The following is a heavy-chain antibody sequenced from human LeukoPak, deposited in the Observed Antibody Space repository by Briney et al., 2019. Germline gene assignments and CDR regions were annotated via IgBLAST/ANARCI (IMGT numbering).Heavy chain of an antibody. J-gene: IGHJ4*02. CDR2: INPNSGDT. Sequence: VASVKVSCTASGYTFTGYHMHWVRRAPGQGLEWMGRINPNSGDTNYAQKFQGRVTMTRDTSISTAYMELSRLRSDDTAVYYCARDYCSSTSCLFDYWGQGALVTVSS. CDR1: GYTFTGYH. D-gene: IGHD2-2*01. CDR3: ARDYCSSTSCLFDY. V-gene: IGHV1-2*06.